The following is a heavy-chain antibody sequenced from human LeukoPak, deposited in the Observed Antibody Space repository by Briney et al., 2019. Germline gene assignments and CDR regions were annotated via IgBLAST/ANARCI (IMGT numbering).Heavy chain of an antibody. CDR2: IYTSGST. D-gene: IGHD4-17*01. V-gene: IGHV4-4*07. J-gene: IGHJ5*02. CDR1: GGSISSYY. CDR3: ARDTTVTGWFDP. Sequence: SETLSLTCTVSGGSISSYYWSWIRQPAGKGLEWIGRIYTSGSTNYNPSLKSRVTMSVDTSNNPFSLKLSSVTAADTAVYYCARDTTVTGWFDPWGQGTLVTVSS.